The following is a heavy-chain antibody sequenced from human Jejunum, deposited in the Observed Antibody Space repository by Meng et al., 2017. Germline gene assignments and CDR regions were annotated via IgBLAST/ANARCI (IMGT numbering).Heavy chain of an antibody. V-gene: IGHV4-34*01. Sequence: QVQLQQGGPGPLKPSETLSLTCAVNGGSFGTYYWTWFRQSPEKGLEWIGEINRSGSTSSNPSLKSRVAISMDTSKNQFFLRLDSVTAADTAVYYCARGRSIDFRLAKYDYWGQGTLVTVSS. CDR3: ARGRSIDFRLAKYDY. D-gene: IGHD3-3*01. J-gene: IGHJ4*02. CDR1: GGSFGTYY. CDR2: INRSGST.